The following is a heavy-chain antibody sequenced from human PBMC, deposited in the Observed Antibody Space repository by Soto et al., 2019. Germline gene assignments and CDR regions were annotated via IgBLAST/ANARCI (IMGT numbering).Heavy chain of an antibody. CDR3: ARGFYIVATTAPPDYYYGRDV. J-gene: IGHJ6*01. V-gene: IGHV1-8*01. CDR2: MNPNSCNT. Sequence: QVQLVQSGAEVKKPGASVKVSCKASGYTFTSYDINWVRQATGQGLEWMGWMNPNSCNTGYAQKFQGRVTMTRYTSISTAYMELSSLRSEDTAVYYCARGFYIVATTAPPDYYYGRDVCGQGTTVTVSS. CDR1: GYTFTSYD. D-gene: IGHD5-12*01.